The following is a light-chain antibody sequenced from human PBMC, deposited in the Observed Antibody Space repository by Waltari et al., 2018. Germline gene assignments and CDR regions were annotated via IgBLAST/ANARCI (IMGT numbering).Light chain of an antibody. Sequence: QSALTQPPSASGSPGQSVTISCTGTSSDVGAYKLISWYQQHPGKAPKLIIYEVTKRPSGVPDRFSGSKSGNTASLTVSGLQAEDEADYYCSSFTGSNDYVLGTGTLVTVL. CDR2: EVT. V-gene: IGLV2-8*01. CDR1: SSDVGAYKL. CDR3: SSFTGSNDYV. J-gene: IGLJ1*01.